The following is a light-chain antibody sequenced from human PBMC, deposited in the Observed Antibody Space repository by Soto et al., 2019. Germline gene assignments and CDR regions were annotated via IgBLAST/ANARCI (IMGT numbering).Light chain of an antibody. Sequence: QSVLTQPPSVSGAPGQRVTFSCTGSSSNIGAGYDVHWYQQLPGTAPKLLIYGSFNRPSGVPDRFSGSTSGTSASLAITGRQAEDEADYYCQSYDSSLSGSVFGGGTKLTVL. CDR3: QSYDSSLSGSV. CDR1: SSNIGAGYD. V-gene: IGLV1-40*01. CDR2: GSF. J-gene: IGLJ2*01.